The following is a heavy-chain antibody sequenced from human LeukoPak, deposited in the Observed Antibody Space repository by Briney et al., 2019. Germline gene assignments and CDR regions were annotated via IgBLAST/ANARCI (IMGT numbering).Heavy chain of an antibody. CDR3: ARGADYFDY. Sequence: PGGSLRLSCAASGFTFSTHWMSWVRQAPGKGLEWVANIKQDGSEKYYVDSVKGRFTISRDNAKNSLYLQMNSLRAEDTAVYYCARGADYFDYWGQGTLVTVSS. V-gene: IGHV3-7*01. CDR1: GFTFSTHW. J-gene: IGHJ4*02. CDR2: IKQDGSEK.